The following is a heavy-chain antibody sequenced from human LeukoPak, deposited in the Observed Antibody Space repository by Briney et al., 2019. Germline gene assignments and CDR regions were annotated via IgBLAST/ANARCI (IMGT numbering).Heavy chain of an antibody. V-gene: IGHV4-30-2*01. CDR2: IYHSGST. Sequence: SETLSLTCAVSGGSISSGGYSWSWIRQPPGTGLEWIGYIYHSGSTYYNPSLKSRVTISIDRSKDQFSLKLNSVTAADTAVYYCARLIRATNGMDVWGQGTTVTVSS. J-gene: IGHJ6*02. D-gene: IGHD1-26*01. CDR1: GGSISSGGYS. CDR3: ARLIRATNGMDV.